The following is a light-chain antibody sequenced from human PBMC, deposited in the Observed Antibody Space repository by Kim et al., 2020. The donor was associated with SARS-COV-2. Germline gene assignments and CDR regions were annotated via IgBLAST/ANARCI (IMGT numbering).Light chain of an antibody. CDR2: GAS. V-gene: IGKV3-20*01. CDR3: QQSYITPFT. Sequence: EIVLTQSPGTLSLSPGERATLSCRASQSVSSNYLAWYQQKPGQAPGLLIYGASTRATGIPDRFSGSGSGTDFTLTISSLQPEDFATYFCQQSYITPFTFGPGTKVDIK. CDR1: QSVSSNY. J-gene: IGKJ3*01.